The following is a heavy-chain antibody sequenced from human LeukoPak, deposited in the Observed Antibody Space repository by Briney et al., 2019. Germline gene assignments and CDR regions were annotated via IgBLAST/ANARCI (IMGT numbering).Heavy chain of an antibody. CDR3: ARARGVYCSSNSCYGYYFDY. D-gene: IGHD2-2*01. Sequence: TSETLSLTCTVSGGSISSYYWSWIRQPPGKGLEWIGYIYYSGSTNYNPSLKSRVTISVDTSKNQFSLKLSSVTAADTAVYYCARARGVYCSSNSCYGYYFDYWGQGTLVTVSS. J-gene: IGHJ4*02. CDR2: IYYSGST. CDR1: GGSISSYY. V-gene: IGHV4-59*08.